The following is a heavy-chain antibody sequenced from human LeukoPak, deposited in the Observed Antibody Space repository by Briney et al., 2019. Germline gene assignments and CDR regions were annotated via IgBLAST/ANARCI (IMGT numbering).Heavy chain of an antibody. Sequence: PGGTLRLSCAASGITIRNYGMTWVRQAPGRGLQWVSSINNSGTRTFYEDSVRGRFTISRDDSKNTIYLQMNSLRAEDTAVYYCAKGKASGWYIVDYWGQGTLVTVSS. CDR1: GITIRNYG. V-gene: IGHV3-23*05. J-gene: IGHJ4*02. CDR3: AKGKASGWYIVDY. D-gene: IGHD6-19*01. CDR2: INNSGTRT.